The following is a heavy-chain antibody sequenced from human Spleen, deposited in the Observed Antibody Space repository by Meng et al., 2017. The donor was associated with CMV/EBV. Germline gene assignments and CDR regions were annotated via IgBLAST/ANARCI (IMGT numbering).Heavy chain of an antibody. CDR1: GYTFTGSY. D-gene: IGHD5-12*01. CDR2: INPNSGGT. J-gene: IGHJ4*02. V-gene: IGHV1-2*02. CDR3: ARVYSGYDLDY. Sequence: VHTLQLGAEVKMPGASWQVSCKASGYTFTGSYMHCVRQAPGQGLEWMGWINPNSGGTNYAQKFQGRVTMTRDTSISTAYMELSRLRSDDTAVYYCARVYSGYDLDYWGQGTLFTVSS.